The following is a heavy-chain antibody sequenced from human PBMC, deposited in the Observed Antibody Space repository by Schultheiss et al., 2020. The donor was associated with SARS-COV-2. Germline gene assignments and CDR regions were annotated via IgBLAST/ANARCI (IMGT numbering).Heavy chain of an antibody. J-gene: IGHJ5*02. V-gene: IGHV3-21*01. CDR1: GLTFRSNA. CDR3: VRDRSWWTPYNCFDL. CDR2: IRSSGRDI. D-gene: IGHD2-15*01. Sequence: GGSLRLSCAASGLTFRSNAMTWVRQAPGKGLEFVASIRSSGRDIYYADSMQGRFTVSRDNANNSLYLQMHSLRAEDTAVYYCVRDRSWWTPYNCFDLWGRGTLVTVSS.